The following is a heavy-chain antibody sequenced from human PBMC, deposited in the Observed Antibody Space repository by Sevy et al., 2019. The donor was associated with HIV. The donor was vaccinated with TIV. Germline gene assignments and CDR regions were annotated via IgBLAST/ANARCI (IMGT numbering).Heavy chain of an antibody. D-gene: IGHD6-13*01. V-gene: IGHV3-23*01. J-gene: IGHJ6*02. CDR3: AKGDSTFYGLDV. Sequence: GGSLRLSCAASGFTFSTYTMNWVRQAPGKGLEWVSAISGSGGSTYYADSVKGRFTISRDKSKNTLFLQMNSLRAEDTAFYYCAKGDSTFYGLDVWGQGTTVTVSS. CDR1: GFTFSTYT. CDR2: ISGSGGST.